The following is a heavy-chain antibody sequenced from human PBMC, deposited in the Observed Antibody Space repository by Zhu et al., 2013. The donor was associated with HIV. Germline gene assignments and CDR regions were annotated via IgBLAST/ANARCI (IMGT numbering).Heavy chain of an antibody. J-gene: IGHJ6*02. CDR1: GYSFSSYG. V-gene: IGHV1-18*01. D-gene: IGHD6-6*01. CDR3: ARDSRSDRRYNYYGMDV. Sequence: QVQMVQSGAEVKKPGASVKVSCKASGYSFSSYGISWVRQAPGQGLEWMGWISTHNGNTNYAQKIKDRVTMTTDTSTSTVYMELGSLRSDDTAVYYCARDSRSDRRYNYYGMDVWGQGTTVTVSS. CDR2: ISTHNGNT.